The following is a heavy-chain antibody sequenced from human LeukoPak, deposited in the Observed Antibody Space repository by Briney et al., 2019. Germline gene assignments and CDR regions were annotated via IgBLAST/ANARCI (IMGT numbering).Heavy chain of an antibody. CDR2: ITSSSSAI. CDR1: GFTSSSYS. J-gene: IGHJ3*02. V-gene: IGHV3-48*01. D-gene: IGHD6-6*01. CDR3: AREYSSSSGRAFDI. Sequence: GSLSLSCAASGFTSSSYSVNWVRQAPGKGLEWVSYITSSSSAIYYADSVKGRFTISRDNAKNSLFLQMNSLRADDTAVYYCAREYSSSSGRAFDIWGQGTMVTVSS.